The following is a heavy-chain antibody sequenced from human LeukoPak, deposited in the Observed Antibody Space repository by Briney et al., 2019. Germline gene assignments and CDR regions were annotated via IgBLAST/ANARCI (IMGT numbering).Heavy chain of an antibody. J-gene: IGHJ4*02. V-gene: IGHV3-21*01. D-gene: IGHD6-13*01. Sequence: PGGSLRLSCAASGFTFSSYEMNWVRQAPGKGLEWVSSISSSSSFIYYADSVKGRFTISRDNAKNSLYLQMNSLRVEDTAVYYCARDLGDVEQQLGDYFDYWGQGTLVTVSS. CDR1: GFTFSSYE. CDR2: ISSSSSFI. CDR3: ARDLGDVEQQLGDYFDY.